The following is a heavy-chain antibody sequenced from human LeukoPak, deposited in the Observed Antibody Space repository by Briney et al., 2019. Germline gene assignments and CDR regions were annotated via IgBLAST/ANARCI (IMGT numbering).Heavy chain of an antibody. V-gene: IGHV4-61*01. D-gene: IGHD3-9*01. Sequence: SQTLSLTCTVSGGSVSSGSYYWSWIRQPPGKGLEWIGYIYYSGSTNYNPSLKSRVTISVDTSKNQFSLKLSSVTAADTAVYYCARRVYDILTGYWAFDYWGQGTLVTVSS. J-gene: IGHJ4*02. CDR3: ARRVYDILTGYWAFDY. CDR1: GGSVSSGSYY. CDR2: IYYSGST.